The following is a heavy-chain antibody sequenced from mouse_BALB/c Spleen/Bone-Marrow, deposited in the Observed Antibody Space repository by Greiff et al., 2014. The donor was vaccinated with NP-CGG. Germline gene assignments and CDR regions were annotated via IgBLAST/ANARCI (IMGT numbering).Heavy chain of an antibody. CDR3: ARYFTTAPYYAMDY. J-gene: IGHJ4*01. Sequence: KLVESXGDLVKPGGSLKLSCAASGFTFSRYGMSWVRQTPDKRLEWVATISSAGSYSNHPDSVKGRFTISRDNAKNTLYLQMSSLKSEDTAMYYCARYFTTAPYYAMDYWGQGTSVTVSS. D-gene: IGHD1-2*01. CDR1: GFTFSRYG. V-gene: IGHV5-6*02. CDR2: ISSAGSYS.